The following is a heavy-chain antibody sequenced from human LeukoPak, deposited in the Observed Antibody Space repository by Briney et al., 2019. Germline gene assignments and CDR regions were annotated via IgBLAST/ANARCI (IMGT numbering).Heavy chain of an antibody. CDR3: AKDFNTVVVAATGYYYGMDV. J-gene: IGHJ6*02. CDR1: GFNFSIYS. CDR2: ISSSGIYI. Sequence: GGSLRLSCAASGFNFSIYSMNWVRQAPGKGLEWVSFISSSGIYIYDADSVKGRFTISRDNAKNSLYLQMNSLRAEDTALYYCAKDFNTVVVAATGYYYGMDVWGQGTTVTVSS. V-gene: IGHV3-21*04. D-gene: IGHD2-15*01.